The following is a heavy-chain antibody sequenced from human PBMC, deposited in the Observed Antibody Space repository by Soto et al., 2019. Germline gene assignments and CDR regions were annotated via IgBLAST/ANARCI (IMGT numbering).Heavy chain of an antibody. CDR3: AKDRAAAGDFDY. CDR1: GFTFSSYA. CDR2: ISGSGGST. D-gene: IGHD6-13*01. Sequence: GGSLRLSCAASGFTFSSYAMSWVRQAPGKGLEWVSAISGSGGSTYYADSVKGRFTISRDNSKNTLYLQMNSLRAEDAAVYYGAKDRAAAGDFDYWGQGTLVTVSS. J-gene: IGHJ4*02. V-gene: IGHV3-23*01.